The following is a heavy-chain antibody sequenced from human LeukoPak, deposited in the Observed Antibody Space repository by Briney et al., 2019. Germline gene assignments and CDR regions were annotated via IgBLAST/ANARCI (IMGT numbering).Heavy chain of an antibody. J-gene: IGHJ6*02. CDR3: ARYGDYYGSGRTRYGMDV. CDR1: GFTFSSYS. D-gene: IGHD3-10*01. CDR2: ISSSSSYI. Sequence: GGSLRLSCAASGFTFSSYSMNWVRQAPGKGLEWVSPISSSSSYIYYADSVKGRFTISRDNAKNSLYLQMNSLRAEDTAVYYCARYGDYYGSGRTRYGMDVWGQGATVTVSS. V-gene: IGHV3-21*01.